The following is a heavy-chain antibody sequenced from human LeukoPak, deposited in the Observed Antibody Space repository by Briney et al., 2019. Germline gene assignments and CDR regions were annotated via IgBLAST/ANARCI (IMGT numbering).Heavy chain of an antibody. CDR2: IEYHGSKQ. CDR1: GFTFSYFG. D-gene: IGHD3-16*01. Sequence: SGGSLRLSCVASGFTFSYFGMHWVRQAPGKGLEGVAFIEYHGSKQYYGEAVKGRFTISRDNSKHMIFLQMNGLRGDDAAIYYCAKGWNWGWDHWGQGTLVTVSS. V-gene: IGHV3-30*02. J-gene: IGHJ4*02. CDR3: AKGWNWGWDH.